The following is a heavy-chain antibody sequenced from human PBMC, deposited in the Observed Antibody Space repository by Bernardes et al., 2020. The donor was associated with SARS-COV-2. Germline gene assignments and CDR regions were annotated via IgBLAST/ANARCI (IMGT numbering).Heavy chain of an antibody. CDR1: CGSIIIYY. Sequence: SETLSLTCTVSCGSIIIYYWSWIRPPPGNGLECIGYIYYSGSTNSNPSLNIRLTLSVDTSKNQFSLKLSSVTAADTAVYYCARQDIGAIFGVVITPAGMDVWGQGTTVTVSS. CDR2: IYYSGST. J-gene: IGHJ6*02. V-gene: IGHV4-59*08. D-gene: IGHD3-3*01. CDR3: ARQDIGAIFGVVITPAGMDV.